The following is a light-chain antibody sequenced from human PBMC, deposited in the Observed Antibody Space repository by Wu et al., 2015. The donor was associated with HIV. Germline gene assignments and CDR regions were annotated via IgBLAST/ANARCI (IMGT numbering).Light chain of an antibody. J-gene: IGKJ2*01. V-gene: IGKV3-20*01. CDR1: QSVSSNY. CDR3: QQFGSSPLYT. Sequence: EIVLTQSPGTLSLSPGERATLSCRASQSVSSNYLAWYQQKPGHAPRLLIHGASSRATGIPDRFSGSGSGTDFTLTISRLEPEDFAMYYCQQFGSSPLYTFGQGTNLEIK. CDR2: GAS.